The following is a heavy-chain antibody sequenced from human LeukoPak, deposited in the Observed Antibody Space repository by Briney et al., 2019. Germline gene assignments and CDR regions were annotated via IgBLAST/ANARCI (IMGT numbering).Heavy chain of an antibody. V-gene: IGHV4-59*12. CDR1: GGSISNYY. D-gene: IGHD2-15*01. CDR3: ATQLGYCSGGSCYDY. Sequence: SETLSLTCTVSGGSISNYYWTWIRQPPGKGLEWVGHISDSGSANYNPSLKSRVTISGDTSKNQVSLKLSSVTAADTAVYYCATQLGYCSGGSCYDYWGQGTLVTVSS. J-gene: IGHJ4*02. CDR2: ISDSGSA.